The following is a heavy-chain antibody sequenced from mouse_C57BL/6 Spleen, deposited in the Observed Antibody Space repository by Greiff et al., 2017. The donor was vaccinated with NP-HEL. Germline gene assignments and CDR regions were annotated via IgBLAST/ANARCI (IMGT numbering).Heavy chain of an antibody. CDR1: GFTFSNYW. Sequence: EVMLVESGGGLVQPGGSMKLSCVASGFTFSNYWMNWVRQSPEKGLEWVAQIRLKSDNYATHYAESVKGRFTISRDDSKSSVYLQMNNVRAEDTGIYYCTGGSPFAYWGQGTLVTVSA. CDR3: TGGSPFAY. J-gene: IGHJ3*01. CDR2: IRLKSDNYAT. V-gene: IGHV6-3*01.